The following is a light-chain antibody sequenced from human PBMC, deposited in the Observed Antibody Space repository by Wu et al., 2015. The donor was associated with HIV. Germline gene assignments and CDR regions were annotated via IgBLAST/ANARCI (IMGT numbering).Light chain of an antibody. CDR3: QQYNNWPRT. V-gene: IGKV3-15*01. CDR1: QSVGGD. J-gene: IGKJ1*01. CDR2: DAS. Sequence: EIVMTQSPATLSVSLGERATLSCRASQSVGGDLAWYQQKPGQAPRLLIYDASTRAPGVPARFSGSGSGTEFTLTISSLQSEDLAVYYCQQYNNWPRTFGQGTKVEV.